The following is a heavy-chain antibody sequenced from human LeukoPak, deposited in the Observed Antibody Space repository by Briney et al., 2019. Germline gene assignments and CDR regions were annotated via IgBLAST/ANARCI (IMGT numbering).Heavy chain of an antibody. CDR3: AKSVIPSSYQGTYYTDV. V-gene: IGHV3-30*02. Sequence: TGGSLRLSCAASGFAFSSYGMHWVRQAPGEGREWVAFVRYSESKTFYGDSVKGRFTISRDNSKNTVHLQMNSLRPEDAALYFCAKSVIPSSYQGTYYTDVWGKGTTVTVSS. J-gene: IGHJ6*03. CDR2: VRYSESKT. CDR1: GFAFSSYG. D-gene: IGHD3-16*02.